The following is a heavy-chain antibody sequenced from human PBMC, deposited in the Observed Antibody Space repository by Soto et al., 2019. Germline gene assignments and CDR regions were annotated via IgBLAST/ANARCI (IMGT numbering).Heavy chain of an antibody. Sequence: SGPTLVNPTQTLTLTCTLSGISLSTSGVGLGWIRQTPGKALEWLALVYWNDDKHYRPSLKSRLTITQDTSKNQALLTMTNMDPVDTATYYCARGLATLPVFAFDIWGQGTVVTVSS. J-gene: IGHJ3*02. D-gene: IGHD1-1*01. CDR3: ARGLATLPVFAFDI. V-gene: IGHV2-5*01. CDR2: VYWNDDK. CDR1: GISLSTSGVG.